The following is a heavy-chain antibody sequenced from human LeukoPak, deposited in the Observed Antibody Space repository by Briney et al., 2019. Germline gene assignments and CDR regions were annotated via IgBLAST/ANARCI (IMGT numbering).Heavy chain of an antibody. CDR2: ISYDGSNK. D-gene: IGHD5-18*01. Sequence: GGSLRLSCAASGFTFSSYGMHWVRQAPGKGLEWVAVISYDGSNKYYADSVKGRFTISRDNAKNSLYLQMNSLRAEDTAVYYCARAVDTAMVTWGQGTLVTVSS. CDR1: GFTFSSYG. V-gene: IGHV3-30*03. J-gene: IGHJ5*02. CDR3: ARAVDTAMVT.